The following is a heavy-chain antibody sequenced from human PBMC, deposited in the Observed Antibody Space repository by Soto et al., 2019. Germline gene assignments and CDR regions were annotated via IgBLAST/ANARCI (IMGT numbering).Heavy chain of an antibody. CDR3: ARTGVVVAAGGWSDY. Sequence: ASVKVSCKASGYTFTSYGISWVRQAPGQGLECMGWISAYNGNTNFAQKLQGRVTMTTDSSTSTAYMELRSLRSDDTAVYYCARTGVVVAAGGWSDYWGQGTLVTVSS. CDR2: ISAYNGNT. CDR1: GYTFTSYG. J-gene: IGHJ4*02. V-gene: IGHV1-18*01. D-gene: IGHD2-15*01.